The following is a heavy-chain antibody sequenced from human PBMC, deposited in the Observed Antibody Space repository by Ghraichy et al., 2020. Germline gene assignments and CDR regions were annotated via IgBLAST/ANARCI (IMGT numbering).Heavy chain of an antibody. Sequence: SVKVSCKASGGTFSSYAISWVRQAPGQGLEWMGGIIPIFGTANYAQKFQGRVTITADESTSTAYMELSSLRSEDTAVYYCARESPYGSGMDVWGQGTTVTVSS. D-gene: IGHD4-17*01. CDR1: GGTFSSYA. CDR2: IIPIFGTA. J-gene: IGHJ6*02. V-gene: IGHV1-69*13. CDR3: ARESPYGSGMDV.